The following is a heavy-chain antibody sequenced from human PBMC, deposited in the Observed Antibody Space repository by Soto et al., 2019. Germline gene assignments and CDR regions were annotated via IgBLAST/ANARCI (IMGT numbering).Heavy chain of an antibody. D-gene: IGHD2-2*01. J-gene: IGHJ4*02. CDR2: IWYDGSNK. CDR3: ARGYCSSTSCYLGPFDY. V-gene: IGHV3-33*01. CDR1: GFTFSSYG. Sequence: GGSLRLSCAASGFTFSSYGMHWVRQAPGKGLEWVAVIWYDGSNKYYADSVKGRFTIPRDNSKNTLYLQMNSLRAEDTAVYYCARGYCSSTSCYLGPFDYWGQGTLVTVSS.